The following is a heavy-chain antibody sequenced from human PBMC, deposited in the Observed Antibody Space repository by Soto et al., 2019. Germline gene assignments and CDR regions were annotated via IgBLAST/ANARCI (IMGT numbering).Heavy chain of an antibody. CDR3: AKDLEGYCSSTSCYAFDI. CDR1: GFTFSSYA. Sequence: EVQLLESGGGLVQPGGSLRLSCAASGFTFSSYAMSWVRQAPGKGLEWVSAISGSGGSTYYADSVKGRFTISRDNSKNTLYLQMNSLRAEDTAVYYCAKDLEGYCSSTSCYAFDIWGQGTMVTVSS. V-gene: IGHV3-23*01. D-gene: IGHD2-2*01. CDR2: ISGSGGST. J-gene: IGHJ3*02.